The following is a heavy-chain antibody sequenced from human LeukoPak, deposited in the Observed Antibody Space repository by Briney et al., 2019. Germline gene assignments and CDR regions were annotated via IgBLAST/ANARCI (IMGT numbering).Heavy chain of an antibody. Sequence: GSLRLSCAASGFTFSSYAMSWIRQPPGKGLEWIGSIYYSGSTYYNPSLKSRVTISVDTSKNQFSLKLSSVTAADTAVYYCARHHTSARQSGYTFDYWGQGTLVTVSS. D-gene: IGHD3-22*01. J-gene: IGHJ4*02. CDR1: GFTFSSYA. CDR3: ARHHTSARQSGYTFDY. V-gene: IGHV4-39*01. CDR2: IYYSGST.